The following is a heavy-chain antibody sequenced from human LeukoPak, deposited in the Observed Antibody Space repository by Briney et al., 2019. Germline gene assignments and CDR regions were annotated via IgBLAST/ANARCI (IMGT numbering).Heavy chain of an antibody. V-gene: IGHV4-34*01. D-gene: IGHD2-15*01. CDR3: ARDSARRYSFLY. J-gene: IGHJ4*02. Sequence: SETLSLTCAVYGGSFSGYYWSWIRQPPGKGLEWIGEINHSGSTNYNPSLKGRVTISVDTSKNQFSLKLGPVTAADTAVYYCARDSARRYSFLYWRQGTLVTVSA. CDR2: INHSGST. CDR1: GGSFSGYY.